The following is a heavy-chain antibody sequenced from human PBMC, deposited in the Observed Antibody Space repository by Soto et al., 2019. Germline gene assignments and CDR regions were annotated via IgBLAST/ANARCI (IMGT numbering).Heavy chain of an antibody. V-gene: IGHV3-53*01. D-gene: IGHD1-1*01. CDR1: GFTVSGNY. Sequence: EVQLVESGGGLIQPGGSLRLSCAASGFTVSGNYITWVRQAPGKGLEWVSVIFSGGSTYYSESVMGRFSISCDDTKNAVYLQIISRRGDETAVYFRGTGLTHPGRHSFDTWGQGTLVTVSS. CDR2: IFSGGST. J-gene: IGHJ5*02. CDR3: GTGLTHPGRHSFDT.